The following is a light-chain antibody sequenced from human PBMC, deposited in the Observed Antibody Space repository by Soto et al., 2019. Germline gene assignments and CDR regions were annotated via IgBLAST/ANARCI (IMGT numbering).Light chain of an antibody. CDR1: QSISTW. Sequence: HAPSTLSSTLPERRTITCRASQSISTWLAWYQQKPGKAPKLLIYDVSSLESGVPSRFSGSGSGTEFTLAICSLQPDDFATYYCQQYSSYKWKFGDGAKVDIK. V-gene: IGKV1-5*01. CDR3: QQYSSYKWK. CDR2: DVS. J-gene: IGKJ1*01.